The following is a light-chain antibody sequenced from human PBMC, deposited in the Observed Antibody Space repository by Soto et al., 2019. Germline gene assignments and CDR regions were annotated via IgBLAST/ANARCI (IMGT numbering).Light chain of an antibody. J-gene: IGKJ4*01. Sequence: IQMTQSPSSLSASVGDRVTITCQASQDIDNYLNWYQQKPGKSPRLLIYDSSTLQTGVPSRFRGRGSGTDFTFSISSLQPADIATYYCHPSYTPPLSFGGGTKVQS. V-gene: IGKV1-33*01. CDR1: QDIDNY. CDR3: HPSYTPPLS. CDR2: DSS.